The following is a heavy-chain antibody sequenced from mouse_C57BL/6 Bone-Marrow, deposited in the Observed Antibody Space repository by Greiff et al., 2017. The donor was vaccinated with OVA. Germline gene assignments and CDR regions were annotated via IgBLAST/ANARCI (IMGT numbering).Heavy chain of an antibody. CDR2: SRNKANDYTT. V-gene: IGHV7-1*01. D-gene: IGHD4-1*01. Sequence: EVHLVESGGGLVQSGRSLRLSCATSGFTFSDFYMEWVRQAPGKGLEWIAASRNKANDYTTEYSASVKGRFIVSRDTSQSILYLQMNALRAEDTAIYYCARDAQTGPFAYWGQGTLVTVSA. J-gene: IGHJ3*01. CDR3: ARDAQTGPFAY. CDR1: GFTFSDFY.